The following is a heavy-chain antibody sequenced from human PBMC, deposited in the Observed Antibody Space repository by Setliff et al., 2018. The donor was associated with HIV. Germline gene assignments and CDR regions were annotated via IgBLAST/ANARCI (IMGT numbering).Heavy chain of an antibody. D-gene: IGHD2-21*01. CDR2: INSATGGT. CDR3: AREGHMGPKSFFDY. Sequence: GASVKVSCKASGYTFTDNYIHWVRQAPGQGLEWMAWINSATGGTNYAENFQGRVTMTRDTSATTVYMELSSLKSDDTAVYFCAREGHMGPKSFFDYWGQGTPVTVSS. J-gene: IGHJ4*02. V-gene: IGHV1-2*02. CDR1: GYTFTDNY.